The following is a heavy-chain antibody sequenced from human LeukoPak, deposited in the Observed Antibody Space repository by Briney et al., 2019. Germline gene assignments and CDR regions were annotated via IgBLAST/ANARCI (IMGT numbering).Heavy chain of an antibody. Sequence: ASVKVSCKASGYTFTSYDINWERQATGQGLEWMGWMNPNSGNTGYAQKFQGRVTMTRNTSISTAYMELSSLRSEDTAVYYCARGLAIFGVVEYYYGMDVWGQGTTVTVSS. CDR1: GYTFTSYD. D-gene: IGHD3-3*01. V-gene: IGHV1-8*01. J-gene: IGHJ6*02. CDR3: ARGLAIFGVVEYYYGMDV. CDR2: MNPNSGNT.